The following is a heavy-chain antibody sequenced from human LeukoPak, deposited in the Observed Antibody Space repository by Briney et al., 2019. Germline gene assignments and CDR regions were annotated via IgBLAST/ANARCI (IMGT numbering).Heavy chain of an antibody. V-gene: IGHV4-59*12. CDR3: AREFTS. CDR1: GGSISSYY. J-gene: IGHJ5*02. Sequence: ASETLSLTCTVSGGSISSYYWSWIRQPPGKGLEWIGYIYYSGSTNYNPSLKSRVTISVDTSKNQFSLNLGSVTAADTAVYYCAREFTSWGQGTLVTVSS. CDR2: IYYSGST.